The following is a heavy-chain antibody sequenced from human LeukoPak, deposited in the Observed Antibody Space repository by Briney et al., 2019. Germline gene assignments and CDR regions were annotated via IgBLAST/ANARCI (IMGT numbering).Heavy chain of an antibody. D-gene: IGHD4-11*01. Sequence: HPGGSLRLSCAASGFTFSSYAMHWVRQAPGKGLEWVAVISYDGSNKYYADSVKGRFTISRDNSKNTLFLQMNSLRDEDTAVYYCAKDLYSNYGPADYWGQGNLVTVSS. J-gene: IGHJ4*02. V-gene: IGHV3-30-3*01. CDR1: GFTFSSYA. CDR3: AKDLYSNYGPADY. CDR2: ISYDGSNK.